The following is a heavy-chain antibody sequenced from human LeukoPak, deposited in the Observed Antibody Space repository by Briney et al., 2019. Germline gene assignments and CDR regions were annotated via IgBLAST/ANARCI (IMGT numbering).Heavy chain of an antibody. D-gene: IGHD3-3*01. CDR3: ARGLEYYDFWSGYSAYLDY. J-gene: IGHJ4*02. Sequence: PGGSLRLSCAASGFTVSSNYMSWVRQAPGKGLEWVPVIYSGGSTYYADSVKGRFTISRDNSKNTLYLQMNSLRAEDTAVYYCARGLEYYDFWSGYSAYLDYWGQGTLVTVSS. CDR1: GFTVSSNY. V-gene: IGHV3-53*01. CDR2: IYSGGST.